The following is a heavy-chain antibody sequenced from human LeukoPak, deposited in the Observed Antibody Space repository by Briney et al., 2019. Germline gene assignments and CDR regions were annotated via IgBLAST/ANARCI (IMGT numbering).Heavy chain of an antibody. D-gene: IGHD6-13*01. CDR1: GFTFSSYS. CDR3: ARAAAVGTKVDY. Sequence: GGSLRLSCAASGFTFSSYSMNWVRQAPGKGLEWVSSISSSSSYIYYADSVKGRFTISRDNAKNSLYLQMNSLRAEDTAVYYCARAAAVGTKVDYWGQGTLVTVSS. V-gene: IGHV3-21*01. CDR2: ISSSSSYI. J-gene: IGHJ4*02.